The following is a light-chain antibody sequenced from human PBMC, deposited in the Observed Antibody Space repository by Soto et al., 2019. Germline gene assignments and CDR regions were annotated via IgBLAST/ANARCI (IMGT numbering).Light chain of an antibody. J-gene: IGKJ4*01. V-gene: IGKV3-20*01. Sequence: EIVLTQSPGTLSLSPGERATLSCRASESVTSSYLAWYQQKPGQAPRLLIYGASRRATGIPDRFSGGGSGTDFTLTISRLEPEDFAVYYCQQYGRSPLTFGGGTKVDIK. CDR1: ESVTSSY. CDR3: QQYGRSPLT. CDR2: GAS.